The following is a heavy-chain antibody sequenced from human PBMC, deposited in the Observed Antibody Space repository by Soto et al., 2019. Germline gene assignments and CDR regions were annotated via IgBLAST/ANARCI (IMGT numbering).Heavy chain of an antibody. J-gene: IGHJ4*02. D-gene: IGHD6-6*01. V-gene: IGHV1-69*13. CDR2: IIPIFGTA. CDR1: GGTFSSYA. Sequence: SVKVSCKASGGTFSSYAISWVRQAPGQGLEWMGGIIPIFGTANYAQKFQGRVTITADESTSTSYMELSSLRSEDTAVYYCARPSRDSSSSEYFDYWGQGTLVTVSS. CDR3: ARPSRDSSSSEYFDY.